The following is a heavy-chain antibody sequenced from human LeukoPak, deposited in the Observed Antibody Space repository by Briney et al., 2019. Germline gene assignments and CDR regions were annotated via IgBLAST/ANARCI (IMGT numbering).Heavy chain of an antibody. Sequence: SQTLSLTWPVSGGSISSYYWTWIRQPAGKGLEWIGRIYSIGSNNYNPSLKSGATMSVDTPKNQFSLKLSSVTAADTAVYYCARDPYCSGGSCYLNWFDPWGQGNLVTVSS. D-gene: IGHD2-15*01. J-gene: IGHJ5*02. V-gene: IGHV4-4*07. CDR3: ARDPYCSGGSCYLNWFDP. CDR1: GGSISSYY. CDR2: IYSIGSN.